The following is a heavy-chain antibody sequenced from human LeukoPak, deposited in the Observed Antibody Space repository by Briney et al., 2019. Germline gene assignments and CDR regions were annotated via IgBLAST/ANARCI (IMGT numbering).Heavy chain of an antibody. J-gene: IGHJ4*02. V-gene: IGHV1-18*01. CDR1: GGTFSSYA. CDR2: ISAYNGNT. CDR3: ARSRIAVAGNGGVDY. Sequence: ASVKVSCKASGGTFSSYAISWVRQAPGQGLEWMGWISAYNGNTNYAQKLQGRVTMTTDTSTSTAYMELRSLRSDDTAVYYCARSRIAVAGNGGVDYWGQGTLVTVSS. D-gene: IGHD6-19*01.